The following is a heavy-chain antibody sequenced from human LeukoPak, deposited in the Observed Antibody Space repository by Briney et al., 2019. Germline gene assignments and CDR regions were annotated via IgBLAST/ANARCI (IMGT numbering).Heavy chain of an antibody. Sequence: SETLSLTCTVSGDSISSYYWSWIRQPPGKGLEWIGYIFYRGSTNYNPSLKSRVAISEDTSKNQFSLNLSSVTAADTAVYYCARGGYYGSGSDDAFDIWGQGTMVTVSS. V-gene: IGHV4-59*01. CDR1: GDSISSYY. CDR2: IFYRGST. D-gene: IGHD3-10*01. CDR3: ARGGYYGSGSDDAFDI. J-gene: IGHJ3*02.